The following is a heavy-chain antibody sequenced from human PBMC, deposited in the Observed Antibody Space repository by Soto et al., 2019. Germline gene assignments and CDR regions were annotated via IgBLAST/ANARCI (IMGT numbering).Heavy chain of an antibody. J-gene: IGHJ6*03. D-gene: IGHD3-10*01. CDR3: ARDKPSSYGAYYYYYMDV. Sequence: GGSLRLSCAASGFTFSSYGMHWVRQAPGKGLEWVAVIWYDGSNKYYADSVKGRFAISRDNSKNTLYLQMNSQRAEDTAVYYCARDKPSSYGAYYYYYMDVWGKGTTVTVSS. CDR2: IWYDGSNK. V-gene: IGHV3-33*01. CDR1: GFTFSSYG.